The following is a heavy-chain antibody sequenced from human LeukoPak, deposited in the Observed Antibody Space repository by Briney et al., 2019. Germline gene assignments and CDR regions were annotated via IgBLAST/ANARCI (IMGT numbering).Heavy chain of an antibody. D-gene: IGHD6-6*01. CDR3: ARFDPIRGSSSSAFDY. V-gene: IGHV5-51*01. Sequence: GESLKISCKGSGYSFTSYWIGWVRQMPGKSLEWMGIIYPGDSDTRYSPSFQGQVTISADKSISTAYLQWSSLKASDTAMYYCARFDPIRGSSSSAFDYWGQGTLVTVSS. CDR1: GYSFTSYW. J-gene: IGHJ4*02. CDR2: IYPGDSDT.